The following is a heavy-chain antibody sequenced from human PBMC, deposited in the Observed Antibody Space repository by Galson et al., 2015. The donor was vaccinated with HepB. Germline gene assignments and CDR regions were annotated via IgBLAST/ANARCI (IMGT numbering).Heavy chain of an antibody. CDR3: VRDDSSNWDGRGAPNFDY. CDR1: GDSVSSKSAA. J-gene: IGHJ4*02. Sequence: CAILGDSVSSKSAAWHWIRQSPSRGLEWLGRTYYRYKWRSFYAEAVKSRITRIPDTSKNQIYLQLNSVTPEDTAMYYCVRDDSSNWDGRGAPNFDYWGQGTLVTVSS. CDR2: TYYRYKWRS. V-gene: IGHV6-1*01. D-gene: IGHD1-20*01.